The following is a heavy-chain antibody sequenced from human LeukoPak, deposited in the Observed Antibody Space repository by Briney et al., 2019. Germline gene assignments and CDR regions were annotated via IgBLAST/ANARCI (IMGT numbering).Heavy chain of an antibody. V-gene: IGHV3-74*01. Sequence: GGSLRLSCAASGFTVSSNYMSWVRQAPGKGLVWVSRINSDGGTTTYADSVKGRFTISRDNAKNTLYLQMNSLRIEDTAVYYCAISRYSGTSLDYWGQGSLVTVPS. CDR3: AISRYSGTSLDY. CDR2: INSDGGTT. CDR1: GFTVSSNY. J-gene: IGHJ4*02. D-gene: IGHD1-26*01.